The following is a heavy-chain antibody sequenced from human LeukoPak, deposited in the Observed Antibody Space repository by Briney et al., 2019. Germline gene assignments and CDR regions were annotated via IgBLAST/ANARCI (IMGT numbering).Heavy chain of an antibody. CDR3: AREIFGSGSYPDV. V-gene: IGHV3-33*01. Sequence: GGSLRLSCAASGFAFNTYAMHWVRQAPGQGLEWVALIWHDGSHKFYSYSVRGQFTISRDNSKNTVSLQLKNLRPEDTAVYYCAREIFGSGSYPDVWGQGTLVTVSS. CDR1: GFAFNTYA. D-gene: IGHD3-10*01. J-gene: IGHJ4*02. CDR2: IWHDGSHK.